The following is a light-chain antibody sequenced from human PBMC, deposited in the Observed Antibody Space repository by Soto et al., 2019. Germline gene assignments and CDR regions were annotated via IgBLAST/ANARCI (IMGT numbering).Light chain of an antibody. CDR3: MQHIEFPS. J-gene: IGKJ5*01. CDR1: QSVSSN. CDR2: AIS. Sequence: EVGMTQSPATLSVSPGERATLSCRASQSVSSNLAWYQQKPGQAPRLLIFAISNRATGVPDRFSGSGSGTDFTLKISRVEAEDVGVYYCMQHIEFPSFGQGTRLEI. V-gene: IGKV3D-15*01.